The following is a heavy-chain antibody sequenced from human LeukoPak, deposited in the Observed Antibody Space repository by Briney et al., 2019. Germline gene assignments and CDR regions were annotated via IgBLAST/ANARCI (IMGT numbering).Heavy chain of an antibody. V-gene: IGHV4-30-2*01. CDR3: ARRRGYYYDSRAFDY. CDR2: IYHSGST. CDR1: GGSISSGGYS. J-gene: IGHJ4*02. D-gene: IGHD3-22*01. Sequence: SETLSLTCAVSGGSISSGGYSWSWIRQPPGKGLEWIGYIYHSGSTNYNPSLKSRVTISVDTSKNQFSLKLSSVTAADTAVYYCARRRGYYYDSRAFDYWGQGTLVTVSS.